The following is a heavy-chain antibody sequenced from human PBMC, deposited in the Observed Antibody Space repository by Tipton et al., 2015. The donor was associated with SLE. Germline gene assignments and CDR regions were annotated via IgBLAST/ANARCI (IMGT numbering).Heavy chain of an antibody. Sequence: TLSLTCTVSGGSITTGSYYWSWIRQPAGKGLEWIGRLYTTGSTYYNPSPKSRVSMSVDTSKNQFSLRVTSVTAADTAVYYCARDGPDTSGYYLDYWGQGILVTVSS. CDR1: GGSITTGSYY. CDR2: LYTTGST. J-gene: IGHJ4*02. D-gene: IGHD3-22*01. V-gene: IGHV4-61*02. CDR3: ARDGPDTSGYYLDY.